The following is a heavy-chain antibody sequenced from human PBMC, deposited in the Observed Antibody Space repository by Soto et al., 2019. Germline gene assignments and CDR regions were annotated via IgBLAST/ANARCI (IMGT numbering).Heavy chain of an antibody. D-gene: IGHD6-13*01. Sequence: EVQLLESGGGLVQPGGSLRLSCAASGFTFRNYAMSWVRQAPGKGLEWVSGISDSGRSTYFGDSVKGRFTISRDNSKNTLYLQMNSLRAEDTAVYYCATPSGTENHWGQGTLVTVSS. CDR2: ISDSGRST. V-gene: IGHV3-23*01. CDR3: ATPSGTENH. J-gene: IGHJ4*02. CDR1: GFTFRNYA.